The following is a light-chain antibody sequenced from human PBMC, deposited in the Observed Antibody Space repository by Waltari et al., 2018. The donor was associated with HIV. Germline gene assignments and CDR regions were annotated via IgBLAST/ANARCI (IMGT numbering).Light chain of an antibody. J-gene: IGKJ2*03. CDR2: EAS. CDR3: QHYYTDPYS. CDR1: RAISND. V-gene: IGKV1-13*02. Sequence: IQLTQSPSSLSASVGDRVTITCRASRAISNDLAWYQQKPGETPNLLISEASSLESGIPARFSGSGSGTDFTLTISSLQSEDFATYYCQHYYTDPYSFGQGTKLEI.